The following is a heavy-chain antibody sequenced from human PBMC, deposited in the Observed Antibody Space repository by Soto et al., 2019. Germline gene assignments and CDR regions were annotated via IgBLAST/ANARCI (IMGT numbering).Heavy chain of an antibody. CDR2: INAGNGNT. V-gene: IGHV1-3*01. J-gene: IGHJ6*02. CDR3: ARAQLLSRQYYYYGMDV. CDR1: GYTFASYA. Sequence: ASVKVSCKASGYTFASYAMHWVRQAPGQRLEWMGWINAGNGNTKYSQKFQGRVTITRDTSASTAYMELSSLRSEDTAVYYCARAQLLSRQYYYYGMDVWGQGTTVTASS. D-gene: IGHD2-2*01.